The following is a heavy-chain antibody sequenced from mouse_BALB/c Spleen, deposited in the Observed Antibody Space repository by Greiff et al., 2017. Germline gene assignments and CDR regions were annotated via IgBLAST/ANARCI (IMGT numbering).Heavy chain of an antibody. V-gene: IGHV5-17*02. J-gene: IGHJ2*01. D-gene: IGHD1-1*01. Sequence: EVQGVESGGGLVQPGGSRKLSCAASGFTFSSFGMHWVRQAPEKGLEWVAYISSGSSTIYYADTVKGRFTISRDNPKNTLFLQMTSLRSEDTAMYYCARHITTVVATRGNFDYWGQGTTLTVSS. CDR2: ISSGSSTI. CDR3: ARHITTVVATRGNFDY. CDR1: GFTFSSFG.